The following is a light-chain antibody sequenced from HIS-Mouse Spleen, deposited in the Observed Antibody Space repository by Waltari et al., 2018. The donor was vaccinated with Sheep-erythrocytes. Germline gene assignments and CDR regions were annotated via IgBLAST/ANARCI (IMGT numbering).Light chain of an antibody. V-gene: IGLV2-11*01. CDR2: DVS. J-gene: IGLJ1*01. Sequence: LTQPRSVSGSPGQSVTISCTGTSSDVGGYNYVSWYQQHPGKAPKLMIYDVSKLPSGVPDRFSGSKSANTAFLTISGLQAEDEADYYCCSYAGSYNHVFATGTKVTVL. CDR3: CSYAGSYNHV. CDR1: SSDVGGYNY.